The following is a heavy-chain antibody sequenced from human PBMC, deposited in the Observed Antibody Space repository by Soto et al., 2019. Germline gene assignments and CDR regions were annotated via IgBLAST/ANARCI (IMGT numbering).Heavy chain of an antibody. D-gene: IGHD2-2*01. Sequence: GGSLRLSCTVSGFAFSNYGINWVRQAPGKGLEWVSSISKSDYTYYSDSVKGRFTISRDNAKNSVSLQMNTLRVEDTAVYYCAREDSIVIPAVSDFWGQGTLVTVSS. J-gene: IGHJ4*02. V-gene: IGHV3-21*01. CDR1: GFAFSNYG. CDR2: ISKSDYT. CDR3: AREDSIVIPAVSDF.